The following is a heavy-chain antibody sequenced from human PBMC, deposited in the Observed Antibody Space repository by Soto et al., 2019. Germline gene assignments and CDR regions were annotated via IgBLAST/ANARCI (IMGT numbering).Heavy chain of an antibody. CDR3: ARGIAAPTSFDY. D-gene: IGHD6-13*01. Sequence: SETLSLTCTVSGGSISSYYWSWIRQPPGKGLEWIGYIYYSGSTNYNPSLKSRVTISVDTSKNQFSLKLSSVTAADTAVYYCARGIAAPTSFDYWGQGTLVTVSS. V-gene: IGHV4-59*01. CDR2: IYYSGST. J-gene: IGHJ4*02. CDR1: GGSISSYY.